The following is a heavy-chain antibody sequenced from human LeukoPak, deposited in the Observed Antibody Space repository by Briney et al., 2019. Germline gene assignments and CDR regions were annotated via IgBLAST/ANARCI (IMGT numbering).Heavy chain of an antibody. D-gene: IGHD5-18*01. CDR2: INHSGST. CDR3: ARRAPYSYEWSTLDY. CDR1: GGSFSGYY. V-gene: IGHV4-34*01. J-gene: IGHJ4*02. Sequence: SETLSLTCAVYGGSFSGYYWSWIRQPPGKGLEWIGEINHSGSTNCNPSLKSRVTISVDTSKNQFSLKVTSVTAADTAVYYCARRAPYSYEWSTLDYWGQGTLVTVSS.